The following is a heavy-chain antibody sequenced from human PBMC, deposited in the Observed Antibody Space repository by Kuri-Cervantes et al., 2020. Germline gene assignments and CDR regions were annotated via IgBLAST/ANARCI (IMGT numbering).Heavy chain of an antibody. CDR3: ASYCSGGSCYSGYFQH. CDR1: GFTFSSYW. CDR2: IYYSGST. J-gene: IGHJ1*01. V-gene: IGHV4-59*01. Sequence: GSLRLSCAASGFTFSSYWMHWVRQAPGKGLEWIGYIYYSGSTNYNPSLKSRVTISVDTSRNQFSLKLSSVTAADTAVYYCASYCSGGSCYSGYFQHWGQGTLVTVSS. D-gene: IGHD2-15*01.